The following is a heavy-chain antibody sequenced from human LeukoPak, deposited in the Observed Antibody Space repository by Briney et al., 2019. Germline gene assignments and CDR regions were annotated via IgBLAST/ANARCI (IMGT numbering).Heavy chain of an antibody. Sequence: ASVTLSFTSAVYTFTCYYMHWVRQAPGQGLEWMGWINLNSGGTNYAQKFQGRVTITRDTSISTAYMELSRLRSDDTAVYYCASWAAGTRYYYYYMDVWGKGTTVTVSS. V-gene: IGHV1-2*02. D-gene: IGHD1-1*01. J-gene: IGHJ6*03. CDR2: INLNSGGT. CDR3: ASWAAGTRYYYYYMDV. CDR1: VYTFTCYY.